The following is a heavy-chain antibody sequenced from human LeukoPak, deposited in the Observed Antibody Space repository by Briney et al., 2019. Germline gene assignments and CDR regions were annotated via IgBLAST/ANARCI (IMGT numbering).Heavy chain of an antibody. CDR1: GFTFSSYS. V-gene: IGHV3-48*02. CDR2: ISSSGTTK. D-gene: IGHD2-15*01. CDR3: AEEGYCSGGSCYTNWFDS. J-gene: IGHJ5*01. Sequence: PGGSLRLSCVASGFTFSSYSMNWVRQAPGKGLEWVSYISSSGTTKYYADSVKGRFTISRDNVKNSLYLQMNSLKDEDTAVYYCAEEGYCSGGSCYTNWFDSWGQGTLVTVSS.